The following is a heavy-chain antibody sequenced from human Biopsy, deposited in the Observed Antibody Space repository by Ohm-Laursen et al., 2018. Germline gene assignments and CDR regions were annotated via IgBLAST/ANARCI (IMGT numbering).Heavy chain of an antibody. CDR1: GYTFTGHS. V-gene: IGHV1-2*06. CDR3: ARASAYGVFEV. J-gene: IGHJ3*01. Sequence: GASVKVSCKASGYTFTGHSCHWVRQAPGQRLEWVGRIDPNSDDTKYAQKFQGRIAMTTDTSITTAYLEVSSLTSDDAAVYFCARASAYGVFEVWGQGTIVTVSS. D-gene: IGHD4/OR15-4a*01. CDR2: IDPNSDDT.